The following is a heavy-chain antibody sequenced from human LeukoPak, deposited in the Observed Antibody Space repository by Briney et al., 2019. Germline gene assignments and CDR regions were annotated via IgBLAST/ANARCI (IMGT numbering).Heavy chain of an antibody. J-gene: IGHJ4*02. D-gene: IGHD6-19*01. V-gene: IGHV3-30*03. CDR1: GFTFSSYG. CDR3: VCGLIAVAGYGGY. Sequence: HPGGSLRLSCAASGFTFSSYGMHWVRQAPGKGLEWVAVISYDGSNKYYADSVKGRFTISRDNSKNTLYLQMNRLRAEDTAVYYCVCGLIAVAGYGGYWGQENLDSVS. CDR2: ISYDGSNK.